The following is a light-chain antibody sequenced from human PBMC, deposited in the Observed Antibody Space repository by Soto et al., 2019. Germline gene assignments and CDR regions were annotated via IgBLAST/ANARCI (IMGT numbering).Light chain of an antibody. CDR2: WAS. Sequence: DIVMTQSPDSLAVSLGERATINCKSSQSVLYSPNNRSYLAWYQQKPGQPPKLLIYWASNRESGVPDRFSGSGSGSDLTLTICSLQAEDVAVYSCQQYYATPPTFGQGTKLEIK. V-gene: IGKV4-1*01. CDR3: QQYYATPPT. J-gene: IGKJ2*01. CDR1: QSVLYSPNNRSY.